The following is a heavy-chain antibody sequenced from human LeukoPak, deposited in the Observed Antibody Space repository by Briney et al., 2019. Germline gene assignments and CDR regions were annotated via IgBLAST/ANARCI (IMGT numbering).Heavy chain of an antibody. Sequence: GGSLRLSCAASGFIFSYYYMSWIRQAPGKGLEWVTYISCSCNSIYYADSVKGRFTISRDNAKNSLYLQRNSMRAQDTVLFYGAGTTGYCDCSCDLWGQGTLVTVSS. CDR2: ISCSCNSI. CDR3: AGTTGYCDCSCDL. CDR1: GFIFSYYY. V-gene: IGHV3-11*01. J-gene: IGHJ4*02. D-gene: IGHD3-22*01.